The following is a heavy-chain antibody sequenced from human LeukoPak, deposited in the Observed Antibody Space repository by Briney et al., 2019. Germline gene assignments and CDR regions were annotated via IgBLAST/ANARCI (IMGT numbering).Heavy chain of an antibody. CDR2: IIPILGIA. Sequence: GSSVKVSCKASGGTFSSYAISWVRQAPGQGLEWMGGIIPILGIANYAQKFQGRVTITADKPTSTAYMELSSLRSEDTAVYYCARDGRRGPWGQGTLVTVSS. CDR3: ARDGRRGP. J-gene: IGHJ5*02. V-gene: IGHV1-69*04. CDR1: GGTFSSYA.